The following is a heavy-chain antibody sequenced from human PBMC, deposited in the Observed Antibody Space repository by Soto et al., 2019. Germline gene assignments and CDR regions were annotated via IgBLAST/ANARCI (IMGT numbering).Heavy chain of an antibody. CDR1: GGTFSTYT. V-gene: IGHV1-69*06. Sequence: QVHLVQSGTEVRRPGSSVTVSCKVSGGTFSTYTISWVRQSPGQGLPWMGGITPILRETTYAQNFQGRVSITADISATTAYMELSDLTSEDTAVYFCGRVPRYSFPTSDSLDQWGQGTRVTVSS. J-gene: IGHJ4*02. CDR3: GRVPRYSFPTSDSLDQ. CDR2: ITPILRET. D-gene: IGHD5-18*01.